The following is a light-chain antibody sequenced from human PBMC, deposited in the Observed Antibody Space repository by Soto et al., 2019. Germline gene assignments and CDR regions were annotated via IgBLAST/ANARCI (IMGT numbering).Light chain of an antibody. CDR3: QQYDSSPLT. J-gene: IGKJ4*01. CDR1: QSVSSSF. V-gene: IGKV3-20*01. Sequence: EIVLTQSPGTLSLSPGERATLSCRASQSVSSSFLAWYQQKPGQAPRLLIFGASNRATGIPDRFSGSGSGTDFTLTISRLEPEDFAVYYCQQYDSSPLTFGGGTKAEIK. CDR2: GAS.